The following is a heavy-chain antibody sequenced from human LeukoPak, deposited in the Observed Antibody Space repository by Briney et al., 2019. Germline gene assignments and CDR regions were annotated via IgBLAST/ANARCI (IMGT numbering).Heavy chain of an antibody. CDR3: AEGTYYYDSSGYYYVY. CDR1: GGTFSSYA. J-gene: IGHJ4*02. CDR2: IIPILGIA. V-gene: IGHV1-69*04. Sequence: ASVKVSCKASGGTFSSYAISWVRQAPGQGLEWMGRIIPILGIANYAQKFQGRVTITADKSTSTAYMELSSLRSGDTAVYYCAEGTYYYDSSGYYYVYWGQGTLVTVSS. D-gene: IGHD3-22*01.